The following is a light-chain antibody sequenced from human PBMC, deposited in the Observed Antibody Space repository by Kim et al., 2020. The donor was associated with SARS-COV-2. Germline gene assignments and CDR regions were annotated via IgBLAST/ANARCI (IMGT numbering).Light chain of an antibody. V-gene: IGLV3-1*01. CDR3: EAWDSSTADVV. Sequence: SYELTQPPSVSVTPGQTASITCSGDKLGDKYACWYQQKPGQSPVLVIYQDSKRPSGFPERFSGSNSGNTATLTISGTRAKDEADYYCEAWDSSTADVVFGGGTQLTVL. J-gene: IGLJ2*01. CDR2: QDS. CDR1: KLGDKY.